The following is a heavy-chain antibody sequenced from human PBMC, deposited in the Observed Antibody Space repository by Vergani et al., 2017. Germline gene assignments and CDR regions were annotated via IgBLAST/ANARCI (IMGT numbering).Heavy chain of an antibody. V-gene: IGHV3-33*05. CDR3: TRDVADTHSSIWPHNYHYFMDG. J-gene: IGHJ6*03. CDR2: ISYNGGNQ. D-gene: IGHD6-13*01. CDR1: GFKFSNFG. Sequence: QVQLVESGGNLVQPGRSLRLSCAAAGFKFSNFGMHWVRQVPGKGLEWVAFISYNGGNQYYADSVQGRFTISRDNTKNILYLQMSSLRVEDTALYYCTRDVADTHSSIWPHNYHYFMDGWGEGTTVTVSS.